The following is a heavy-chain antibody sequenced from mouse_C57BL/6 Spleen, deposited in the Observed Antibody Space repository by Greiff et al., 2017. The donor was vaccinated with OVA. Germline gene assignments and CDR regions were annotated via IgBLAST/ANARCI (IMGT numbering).Heavy chain of an antibody. V-gene: IGHV1-22*01. CDR2: INPNNGAT. J-gene: IGHJ2*01. CDR1: GYTFTDYN. D-gene: IGHD6-1*01. CDR3: ASGQHDYFDY. Sequence: VQLKESGPELVKPGASVKMSCKASGYTFTDYNMHWVKQSHGKSLEWIGYINPNNGATSYNEKFKGKATLTVNKSSSTAYMELRSLASEDSAGDYCASGQHDYFDYWGKGTTLTVSS.